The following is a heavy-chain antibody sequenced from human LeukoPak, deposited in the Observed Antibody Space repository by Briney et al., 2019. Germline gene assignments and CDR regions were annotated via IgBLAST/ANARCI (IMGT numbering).Heavy chain of an antibody. J-gene: IGHJ4*02. V-gene: IGHV3-21*01. Sequence: GGALRLSCAASGFTFSTFSMNWVRETLGKGLEWVASISGGRGFMYYADSVKGRFTISRESVKNSLYMHMNRLRAESTAVDFFAGPLTQNQNFNCWGQGTLVTVSS. CDR2: ISGGRGFM. CDR3: AGPLTQNQNFNC. CDR1: GFTFSTFS. D-gene: IGHD2/OR15-2a*01.